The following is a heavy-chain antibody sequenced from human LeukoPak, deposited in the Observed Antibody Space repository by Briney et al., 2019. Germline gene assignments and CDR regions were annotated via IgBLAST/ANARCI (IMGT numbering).Heavy chain of an antibody. J-gene: IGHJ4*02. V-gene: IGHV3-23*01. D-gene: IGHD2-15*01. Sequence: GGSLRLSCAASGFTFSSYSMNWVRQAPGKGLEWVSAISGSGGSTYYADSVKGRFTISRDNSKNTLYLQMNSLRAEDTAVYYCAKVARSRYCSGGSCADFDYWGQGTLVTVSS. CDR3: AKVARSRYCSGGSCADFDY. CDR2: ISGSGGST. CDR1: GFTFSSYS.